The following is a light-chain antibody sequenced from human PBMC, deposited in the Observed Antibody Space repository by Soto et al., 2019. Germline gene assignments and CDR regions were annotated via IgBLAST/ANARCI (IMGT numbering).Light chain of an antibody. Sequence: EIVITQSPATRSVAPGGRATLSSRASQSVRSNLAWYQQKPGQAPRLLIYGASTRATGIPARFSGSGSGTEFTLSIGSLQSEDFAVYYCQQRGDWPATFGPGTKVDIK. CDR3: QQRGDWPAT. J-gene: IGKJ3*01. CDR1: QSVRSN. V-gene: IGKV3-15*01. CDR2: GAS.